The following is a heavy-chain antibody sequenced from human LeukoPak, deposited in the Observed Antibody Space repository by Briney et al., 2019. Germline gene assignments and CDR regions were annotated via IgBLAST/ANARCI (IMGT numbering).Heavy chain of an antibody. Sequence: PGGSLRLSCAVSGFNFDDYAMHWVRQAPGKGLEWVSGISWNSGSIGYADSVKGRFTISRDNAKNSLYLQMNSLRAEDTALYYCAKVNYYYDMIVWGQGTTVTVS. V-gene: IGHV3-9*01. CDR1: GFNFDDYA. J-gene: IGHJ6*02. CDR3: AKVNYYYDMIV. CDR2: ISWNSGSI.